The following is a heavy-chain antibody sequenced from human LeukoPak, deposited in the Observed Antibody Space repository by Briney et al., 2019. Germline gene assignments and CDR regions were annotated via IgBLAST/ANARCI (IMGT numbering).Heavy chain of an antibody. V-gene: IGHV3-64*04. CDR2: ISSNGDNT. Sequence: PGGSLRLSCSASGFPFNTYAIHWVRQAPGKGLEYVAGISSNGDNTDFADSVKGRFTISRDNSKNTLYLQMNNLRVEDTAVYYCARDLKSCSSTSCYYYYYGMDVWGQGTTITVSS. J-gene: IGHJ6*02. D-gene: IGHD2-2*01. CDR1: GFPFNTYA. CDR3: ARDLKSCSSTSCYYYYYGMDV.